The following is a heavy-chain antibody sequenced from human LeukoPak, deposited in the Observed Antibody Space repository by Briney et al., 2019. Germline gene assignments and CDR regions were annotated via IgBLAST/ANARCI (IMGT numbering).Heavy chain of an antibody. CDR2: VNNDGSGT. J-gene: IGHJ4*02. D-gene: IGHD6-13*01. CDR3: TRGGAAATFDF. Sequence: GGSLRLSCAASGFTFNNDWMKWVRQAPGKWLVWVSRVNNDGSGTIYADSVKGRLTISRDNAKNTLYLEMNSLRAEDTAIYYCTRGGAAATFDFWGQGTLVTVSS. V-gene: IGHV3-74*01. CDR1: GFTFNNDW.